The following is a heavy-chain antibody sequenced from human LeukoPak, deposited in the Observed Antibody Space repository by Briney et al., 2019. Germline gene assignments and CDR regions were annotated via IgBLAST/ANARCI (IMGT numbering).Heavy chain of an antibody. CDR1: GFTFKKYW. CDR2: IKEDGSET. D-gene: IGHD5-24*01. CDR3: ARETPRRGEARDGYR. V-gene: IGHV3-7*01. Sequence: GESLRLSCAASGFTFKKYWMNWVRQVPGKGLECLANIKEDGSETYYADSVKGRFTISRDNPKNLLFLQINSLRVEDTAVYYCARETPRRGEARDGYRWGQGTLVTVSS. J-gene: IGHJ4*02.